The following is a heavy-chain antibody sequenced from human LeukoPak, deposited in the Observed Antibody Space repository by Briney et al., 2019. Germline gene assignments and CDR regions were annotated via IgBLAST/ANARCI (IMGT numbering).Heavy chain of an antibody. CDR2: ISAYNGNT. V-gene: IGHV1-18*01. CDR3: ARAYCDYGDLNWFDP. D-gene: IGHD4-17*01. Sequence: ASVKVSCKASGYTFTSYGISWVRQAPGQGLEWMGWISAYNGNTNYAQKLQGRVTMTTDTSTSTAYMELRSLRSDDTAVYYCARAYCDYGDLNWFDPWGQGTLVTVSS. J-gene: IGHJ5*02. CDR1: GYTFTSYG.